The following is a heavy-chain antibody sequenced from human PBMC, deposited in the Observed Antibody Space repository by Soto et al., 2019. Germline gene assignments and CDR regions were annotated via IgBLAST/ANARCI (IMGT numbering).Heavy chain of an antibody. D-gene: IGHD2-21*02. CDR2: VYHTGDT. CDR3: AIEIVTAGANNYFDP. V-gene: IGHV4-4*02. Sequence: SETLSLTCGVSGGTVASSHWWSWVRQSPGGGLEWIGNVYHTGDTNFNPSLQSRVTISVDESNNQFSLRLNSLTAADTAVYFCAIEIVTAGANNYFDPWGPGTLVTVSS. J-gene: IGHJ5*02. CDR1: GGTVASSHW.